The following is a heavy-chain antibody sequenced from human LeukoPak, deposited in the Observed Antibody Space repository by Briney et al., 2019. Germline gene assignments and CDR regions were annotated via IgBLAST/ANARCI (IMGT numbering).Heavy chain of an antibody. D-gene: IGHD4-11*01. CDR1: GGSISSYY. V-gene: IGHV4-59*01. CDR2: IYYSGST. CDR3: ARVTIDTVTGFDY. Sequence: SETLSLTCTVSGGSISSYYWSWIRQPPGKGLEWIGYIYYSGSTNYNPSLKSRVTISVDTSKNQFSLKLSSVTAADTAVYYCARVTIDTVTGFDYWGQGTLVTVSS. J-gene: IGHJ4*02.